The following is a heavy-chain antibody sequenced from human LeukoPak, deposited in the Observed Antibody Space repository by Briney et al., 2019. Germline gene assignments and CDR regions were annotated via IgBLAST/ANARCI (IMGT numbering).Heavy chain of an antibody. CDR1: GFTFSSYA. Sequence: GGFLRLSCAASGFTFSSYAMHWVRQAPGKGLEYVSAISSNGGSTYYANSVKGRFTISRDNSKNTLYLQMGSLRAEDMAVYYCARDYGDYACDYWGQGTLVTVSS. CDR2: ISSNGGST. D-gene: IGHD4-17*01. J-gene: IGHJ4*02. CDR3: ARDYGDYACDY. V-gene: IGHV3-64*01.